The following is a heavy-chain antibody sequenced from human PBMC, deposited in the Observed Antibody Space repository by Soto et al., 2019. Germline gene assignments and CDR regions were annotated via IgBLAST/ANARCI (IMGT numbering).Heavy chain of an antibody. J-gene: IGHJ6*02. CDR1: GYSFTSYW. CDR3: ARLGIAVAGTYGMDV. CDR2: IYPDDSDT. V-gene: IGHV5-51*01. D-gene: IGHD6-19*01. Sequence: GESLKISCKGSGYSFTSYWIGWVRQMHGKGLEWMGIIYPDDSDTRYSPSFQGQVTISADKSISTAYLQWSSLKASDTAMYYCARLGIAVAGTYGMDVWGQGTTVTVSS.